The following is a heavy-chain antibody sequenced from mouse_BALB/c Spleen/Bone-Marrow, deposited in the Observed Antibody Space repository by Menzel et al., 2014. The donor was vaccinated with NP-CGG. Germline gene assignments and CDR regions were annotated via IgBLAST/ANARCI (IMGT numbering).Heavy chain of an antibody. Sequence: VQLVESGAELMKPGASVKISCKATGYTFSSYWIEWVKQRPGHGLEWIGEILPGRGSTNYNEKFKGKATFTSDTSSNTAYMQLSSLTSEDSAVYYCARWDTTAMDYWGQGTSVTVSS. V-gene: IGHV1-9*01. CDR3: ARWDTTAMDY. CDR1: GYTFSSYW. J-gene: IGHJ4*01. D-gene: IGHD1-1*01. CDR2: ILPGRGST.